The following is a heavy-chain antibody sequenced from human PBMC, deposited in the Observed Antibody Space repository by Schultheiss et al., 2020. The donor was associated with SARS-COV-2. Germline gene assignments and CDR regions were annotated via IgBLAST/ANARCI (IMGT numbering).Heavy chain of an antibody. CDR3: ARASVRAALGYYYMDV. Sequence: SETLSLTCTVSGGSFSSYYWSWIRQPPGKGLEWIGRIYTSGSTNYNPSLKSRVTMSVDTSKNQFSLKLSSVTAADTAVYYCARASVRAALGYYYMDVWGKGTTVTVSS. J-gene: IGHJ6*03. V-gene: IGHV4-4*07. D-gene: IGHD6-25*01. CDR2: IYTSGST. CDR1: GGSFSSYY.